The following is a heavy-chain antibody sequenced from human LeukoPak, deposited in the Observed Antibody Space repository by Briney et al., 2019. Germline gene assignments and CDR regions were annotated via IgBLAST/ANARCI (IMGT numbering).Heavy chain of an antibody. CDR1: GFTFSFYS. CDR3: ARDWVAAADIYWYFDL. Sequence: PGGSLRLSCAASGFTFSFYSMNWVRQAPGKGLEWVSSISSSSSYIYYADSVKGRFTISRDNAKNSLYLQMNSLRAEDTAVYYCARDWVAAADIYWYFDLWGRGTLVTVSS. D-gene: IGHD6-13*01. CDR2: ISSSSSYI. V-gene: IGHV3-21*01. J-gene: IGHJ2*01.